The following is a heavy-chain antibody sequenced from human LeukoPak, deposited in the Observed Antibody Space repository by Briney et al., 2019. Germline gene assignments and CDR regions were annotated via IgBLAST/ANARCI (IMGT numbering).Heavy chain of an antibody. Sequence: SETLSLTCTVSGGSISSSSYYWGWIRQPPGKGLEWIGSIYYSGSTYYNPSLKSRVTISVDTSKNQFSLKLSSVTAADTAVYYCARQGNWNWGLVGYWGQGTLVTVSS. D-gene: IGHD1-7*01. V-gene: IGHV4-39*01. CDR3: ARQGNWNWGLVGY. CDR2: IYYSGST. J-gene: IGHJ4*02. CDR1: GGSISSSSYY.